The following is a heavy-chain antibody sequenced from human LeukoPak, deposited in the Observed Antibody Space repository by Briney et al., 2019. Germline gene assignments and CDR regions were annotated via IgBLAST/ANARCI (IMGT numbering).Heavy chain of an antibody. CDR3: ARDLDKAAKYYFDN. CDR2: IWHDSSTK. CDR1: AFTFSNYA. J-gene: IGHJ4*02. D-gene: IGHD6-25*01. Sequence: GRSLRLSCAASAFTFSNYAMHWVRQVAGKGLEWVAVIWHDSSTKLYLDSVKGRFTISRDNSGNTLYLQMSSLRGEDTAVYYCARDLDKAAKYYFDNWGQGTLVTVSS. V-gene: IGHV3-33*01.